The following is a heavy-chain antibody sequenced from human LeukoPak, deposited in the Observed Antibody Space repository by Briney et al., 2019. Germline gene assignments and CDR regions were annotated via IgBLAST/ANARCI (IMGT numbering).Heavy chain of an antibody. Sequence: GGSLRLSCAASGFTFSSYSMNWIRQAPGKGLEWVSYISSGSSTIYYADSVKGRFTISRDNAKNSLYLRMDSLRGEDTAVYYCARDIYDDWLNGFDMWGQGTMVTVSS. J-gene: IGHJ3*02. D-gene: IGHD3-9*01. V-gene: IGHV3-48*01. CDR3: ARDIYDDWLNGFDM. CDR1: GFTFSSYS. CDR2: ISSGSSTI.